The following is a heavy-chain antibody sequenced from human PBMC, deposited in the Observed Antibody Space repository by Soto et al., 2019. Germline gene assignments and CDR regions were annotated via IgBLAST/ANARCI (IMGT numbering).Heavy chain of an antibody. CDR3: ASCYGDPQSAVLGV. CDR1: GGSISSGGYY. V-gene: IGHV4-31*03. CDR2: IYYIGST. Sequence: QVQLQESGPGLVKPSQTLSLTCTVSGGSISSGGYYWSWIRQHPGKCLEWIGYIYYIGSTYDNPSLKSRVTISVDTSKNQFSLKLSSVTAADTAVYYCASCYGDPQSAVLGVWGQGTTVTVSS. D-gene: IGHD4-17*01. J-gene: IGHJ6*02.